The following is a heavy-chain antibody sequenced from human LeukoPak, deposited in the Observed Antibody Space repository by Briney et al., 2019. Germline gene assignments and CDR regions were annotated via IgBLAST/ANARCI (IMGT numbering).Heavy chain of an antibody. Sequence: GASVKVSCKASGYTFTSYAINWVRQAPGQGLEWMGWIDTDTGNPTYAQGFTGRFVFSLDTSVSTAYLQISSLKAEDTAVYYCARGSGGYHTDYWGQGTLVTVSS. J-gene: IGHJ4*02. CDR3: ARGSGGYHTDY. D-gene: IGHD6-13*01. CDR1: GYTFTSYA. V-gene: IGHV7-4-1*02. CDR2: IDTDTGNP.